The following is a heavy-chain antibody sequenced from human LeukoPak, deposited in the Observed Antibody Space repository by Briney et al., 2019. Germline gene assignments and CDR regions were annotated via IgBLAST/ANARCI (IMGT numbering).Heavy chain of an antibody. D-gene: IGHD4-17*01. Sequence: PSETLSLTCTVSGGSISSSSYYWGWIRQPPGKGLEWIGSIYYSGSTYYNPSLKSRVTISVDTSKNQFSLKLSSVTAADTAVYYCAREFPDATAYYYYYYMDVWGKGTTVTVSS. CDR3: AREFPDATAYYYYYYMDV. CDR2: IYYSGST. J-gene: IGHJ6*03. CDR1: GGSISSSSYY. V-gene: IGHV4-39*07.